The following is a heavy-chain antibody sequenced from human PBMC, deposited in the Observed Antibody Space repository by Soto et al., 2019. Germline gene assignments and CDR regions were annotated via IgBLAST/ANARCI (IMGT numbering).Heavy chain of an antibody. CDR3: ERGRGAAAGVNYFDY. Sequence: QVQLQQWGAGLLKPSETLSLTCAVYGGSFSGYYWSWIRQPPGKGLEWIGEINHSGSTNYNPSLKSRVTISVDTSKNQVSRKLSSVTAADTAVYYCERGRGAAAGVNYFDYWGQGTLVTVSS. CDR2: INHSGST. V-gene: IGHV4-34*01. D-gene: IGHD6-13*01. J-gene: IGHJ4*02. CDR1: GGSFSGYY.